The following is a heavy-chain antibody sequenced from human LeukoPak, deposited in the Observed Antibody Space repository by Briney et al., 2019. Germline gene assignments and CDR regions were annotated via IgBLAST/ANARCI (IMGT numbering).Heavy chain of an antibody. CDR2: ISSSGSTI. CDR3: ARAPKVYYDFWSGPNWFDP. CDR1: GFTFSSYE. J-gene: IGHJ5*02. Sequence: GGSLRLSCAASGFTFSSYEMNWVRQAPGKGLEWVSYISSSGSTIYYADSVKGRFTISRDNAKNSLYLQMNSLRAEDTAAYYCARAPKVYYDFWSGPNWFDPWGQGTLVTVSS. D-gene: IGHD3-3*01. V-gene: IGHV3-48*03.